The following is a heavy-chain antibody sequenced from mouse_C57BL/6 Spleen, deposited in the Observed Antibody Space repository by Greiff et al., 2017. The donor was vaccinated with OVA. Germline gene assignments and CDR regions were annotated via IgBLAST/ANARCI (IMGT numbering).Heavy chain of an antibody. J-gene: IGHJ4*01. CDR1: GFNIKDYY. CDR2: IDPEDGET. Sequence: VQLQQSGAELVKPGASVKLSCTASGFNIKDYYMHWVKQRTEQGLEWIGRIDPEDGETNYAPKFQGKATLTADTSSNTAYLQLSSLTSEDTAVYYCARNYSSSFYAIDYWGQGTSVTVSS. V-gene: IGHV14-2*01. CDR3: ARNYSSSFYAIDY. D-gene: IGHD2-5*01.